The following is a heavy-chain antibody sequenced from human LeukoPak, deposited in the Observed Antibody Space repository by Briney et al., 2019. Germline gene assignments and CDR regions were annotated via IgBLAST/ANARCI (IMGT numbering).Heavy chain of an antibody. V-gene: IGHV4-39*01. Sequence: SESLSLTCTVSGGSISSSSYYWGWIRQPPGKGLEWIGSIYYSGSTYYNPSLKSRVTISVDTSKNQFSLKLSSVTAADTAVYYCARHQYSSSWDYWGQGTLVTVSS. J-gene: IGHJ4*02. CDR3: ARHQYSSSWDY. CDR2: IYYSGST. D-gene: IGHD6-13*01. CDR1: GGSISSSSYY.